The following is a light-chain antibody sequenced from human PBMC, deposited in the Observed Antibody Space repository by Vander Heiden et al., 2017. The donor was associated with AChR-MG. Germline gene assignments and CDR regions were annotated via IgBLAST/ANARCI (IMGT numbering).Light chain of an antibody. Sequence: QSVLTQPPSASGTPGQRVTNSCSGSSSNIGSNTVNWYQQLPGTAPKLLIFSNNQRPSGVPDRFSCSKSGTSASPAISGLQSEDEADYYCAAWDDSLNGHVVFGGGTKLTVL. V-gene: IGLV1-44*01. CDR2: SNN. CDR1: SSNIGSNT. CDR3: AAWDDSLNGHVV. J-gene: IGLJ2*01.